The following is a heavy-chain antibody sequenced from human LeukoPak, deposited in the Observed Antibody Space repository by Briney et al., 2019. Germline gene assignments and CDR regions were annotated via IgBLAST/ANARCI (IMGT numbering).Heavy chain of an antibody. CDR3: ALGFLEWRGWFDP. D-gene: IGHD3-3*01. V-gene: IGHV1-46*01. CDR1: GYTFTSYY. Sequence: GASVKVSCKASGYTFTSYYMHWGRQAPGQGLEWRGIINPSGGSTSYVQKFQGRVTMTRDTSTSTVYMELSSLRSEDTAVYYCALGFLEWRGWFDPWGQGTLVTVSS. J-gene: IGHJ5*02. CDR2: INPSGGST.